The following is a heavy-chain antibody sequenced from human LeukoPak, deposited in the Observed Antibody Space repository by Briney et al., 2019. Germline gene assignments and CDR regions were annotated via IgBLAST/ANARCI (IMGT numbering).Heavy chain of an antibody. J-gene: IGHJ4*02. CDR3: ARTSDLWSGLFHFDH. CDR2: IHDIGST. V-gene: IGHV4-59*01. Sequence: PSETLSLTCTVSGASISSYYWSWIRQPPGEGLEWIGYIHDIGSTNYNPSLKSRVTMSVDKPNNQFSLNLTSVTPADTAVYYCARTSDLWSGLFHFDHWGQGTLVTVSS. CDR1: GASISSYY. D-gene: IGHD3-3*01.